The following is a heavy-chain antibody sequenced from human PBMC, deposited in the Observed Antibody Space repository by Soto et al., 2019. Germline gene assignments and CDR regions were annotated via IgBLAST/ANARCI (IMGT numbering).Heavy chain of an antibody. Sequence: QVQLVQSGAEVKKPGSSVKVSCKASGGTFSSYAISWVRQAPGQGLEWMGGIIPIFGTANYAQKFQGRVTITADESTSTAYMELSSLRSEDTAVYYCARELLSDNGSLDAFDIWGQGTMVTVSS. D-gene: IGHD1-26*01. CDR3: ARELLSDNGSLDAFDI. CDR2: IIPIFGTA. CDR1: GGTFSSYA. V-gene: IGHV1-69*01. J-gene: IGHJ3*02.